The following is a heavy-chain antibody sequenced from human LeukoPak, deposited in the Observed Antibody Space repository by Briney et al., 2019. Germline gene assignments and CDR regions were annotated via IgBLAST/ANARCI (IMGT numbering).Heavy chain of an antibody. V-gene: IGHV1-69*05. CDR3: ARDGPGGGSYYLAFDI. CDR2: IIPIFGTA. J-gene: IGHJ3*02. CDR1: GGTFSSYA. D-gene: IGHD1-26*01. Sequence: SVKVSCKASGGTFSSYAISWVRQAPGQGLEWMGRIIPIFGTANYAQKFQGRVTITTDESTSTAYMELSSLRSEDTAVYYCARDGPGGGSYYLAFDIWGQGTMVTVSS.